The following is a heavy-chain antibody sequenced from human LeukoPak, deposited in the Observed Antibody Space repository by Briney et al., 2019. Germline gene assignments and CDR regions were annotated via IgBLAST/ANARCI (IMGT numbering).Heavy chain of an antibody. V-gene: IGHV4-31*03. Sequence: SETLSLTCTVSGGSISSGGYYWSWIRQHPGKGLEWIGYIYYSGSTYYNPSLKGRVTISVDTSKNQFSLKLSSVTAADTAVYYCAADGYNSYYFDYWGQGTLVTVSS. CDR2: IYYSGST. J-gene: IGHJ4*02. CDR1: GGSISSGGYY. CDR3: AADGYNSYYFDY. D-gene: IGHD5-24*01.